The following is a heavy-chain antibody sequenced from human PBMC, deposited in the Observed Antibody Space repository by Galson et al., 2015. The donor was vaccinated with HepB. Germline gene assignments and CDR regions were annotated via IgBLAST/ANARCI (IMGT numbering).Heavy chain of an antibody. D-gene: IGHD6-13*01. CDR3: ARASIAAAGYYFDY. J-gene: IGHJ4*02. V-gene: IGHV3-23*01. CDR2: IIASGGTT. Sequence: SLRLSCAASGFPFSSYAMNWVRQAPGKGLEWVSSIIASGGTTYYVDSVKGRFTISRDNSKNTLYLQMNSLRAEDTAVYYCARASIAAAGYYFDYWGQGTLVTVSS. CDR1: GFPFSSYA.